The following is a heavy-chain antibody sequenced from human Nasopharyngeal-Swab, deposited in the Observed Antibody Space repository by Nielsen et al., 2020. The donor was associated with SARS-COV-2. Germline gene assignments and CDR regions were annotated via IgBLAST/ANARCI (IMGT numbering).Heavy chain of an antibody. J-gene: IGHJ4*02. D-gene: IGHD2-15*01. V-gene: IGHV3-7*01. CDR2: IKEDESEI. CDR1: GFTFGTFW. Sequence: GESLKISCAASGFTFGTFWMCWIRQVPGKGLEWVGAIKEDESEIPYVDSVKGRFAISRDNAKNSLSLQMNSLRAEDTAVYYCAKDHNHGYCSGGICYPLASYWGQGTLVTVSS. CDR3: AKDHNHGYCSGGICYPLASY.